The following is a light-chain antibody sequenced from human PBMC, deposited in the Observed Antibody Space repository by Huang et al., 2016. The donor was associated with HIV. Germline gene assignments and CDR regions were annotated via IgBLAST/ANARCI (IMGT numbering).Light chain of an antibody. CDR1: QSVSSY. CDR2: DDS. Sequence: EIVLTQSPATLSLSPGERATLSCRASQSVSSYLAWYQQKPGQAPRLLIYDDSNRATGSPARFRGSGSGTDFTLTISSLEPEDFAVYYCQQRSNWAPITFGGGTKVEIK. CDR3: QQRSNWAPIT. V-gene: IGKV3-11*01. J-gene: IGKJ4*01.